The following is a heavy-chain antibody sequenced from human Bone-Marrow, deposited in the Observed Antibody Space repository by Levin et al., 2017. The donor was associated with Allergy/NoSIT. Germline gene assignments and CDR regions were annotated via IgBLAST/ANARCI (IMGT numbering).Heavy chain of an antibody. D-gene: IGHD3-16*01. Sequence: GGSLRLSCAASGFTFSNYDMHWVRQAPGKGPEWLAALSAGGQISVYAGSVRGRFIISRDNSKSTLYLQMDGLRTEDTALYYCARDLMGGSPDYFDYWGQGTLVTVSS. V-gene: IGHV3-30*03. CDR1: GFTFSNYD. J-gene: IGHJ4*02. CDR2: LSAGGQIS. CDR3: ARDLMGGSPDYFDY.